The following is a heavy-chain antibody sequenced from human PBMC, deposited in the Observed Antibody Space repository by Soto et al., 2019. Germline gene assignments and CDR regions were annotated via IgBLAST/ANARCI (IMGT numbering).Heavy chain of an antibody. V-gene: IGHV1-2*04. CDR3: GRDTFYHPSTAGIPYQLQYTGMAV. CDR2: INPNSGGT. Sequence: ASVKVSCKASGYTFTGYYMHWVRQAPGQGLEWMGWINPNSGGTNYAQKFQGWVTMTRDTSISTAYMELSRLRSDDTAVYYCGRDTFYHPSTAGIPYQLQYTGMAVWGKGTTVTGSS. CDR1: GYTFTGYY. J-gene: IGHJ6*04. D-gene: IGHD2-2*02.